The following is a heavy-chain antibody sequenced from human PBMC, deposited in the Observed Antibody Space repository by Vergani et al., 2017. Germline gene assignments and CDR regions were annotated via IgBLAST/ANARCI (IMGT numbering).Heavy chain of an antibody. CDR1: GYTFTSYG. V-gene: IGHV1-18*01. CDR2: ISAYNGNT. D-gene: IGHD2-2*01. Sequence: QVQLVQSGAEVKKPGASVKVSCKASGYTFTSYGISWVRQAPGQGLEWMGWISAYNGNTNYAQKLQGRVTMTTDTSTSTAYMELRSLRSDDTAVYYCARPVPLLCSSTSCFEDYFNYGDEGPWFTVPS. CDR3: ARPVPLLCSSTSCFEDYFNY. J-gene: IGHJ4*02.